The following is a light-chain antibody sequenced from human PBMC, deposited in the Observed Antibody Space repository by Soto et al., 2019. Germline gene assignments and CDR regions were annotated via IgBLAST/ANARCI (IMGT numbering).Light chain of an antibody. CDR2: DSN. J-gene: IGLJ1*01. Sequence: QSVLTQPPSVSAAPRQKVTISCSGSSSNIGNNDVFWYQQLPGTAPKLLIDDSNKRPSGIPDRFSVSKSGTSATLGITGFQTGDEADYYCGSWDSSLSAYVFGTGTKVTVL. CDR1: SSNIGNND. V-gene: IGLV1-51*01. CDR3: GSWDSSLSAYV.